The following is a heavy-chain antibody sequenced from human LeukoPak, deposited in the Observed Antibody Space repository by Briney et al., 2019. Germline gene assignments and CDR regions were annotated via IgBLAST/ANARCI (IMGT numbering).Heavy chain of an antibody. D-gene: IGHD1-26*01. J-gene: IGHJ4*02. CDR3: AKDLVGATNY. Sequence: GGSLRLSCAASGFPFSNFAMSWVRQAAGKGLEWVSSISGSGSSTHYADSVKGRFTISRDNSKNTLYLQMNSLRAEDTAIFYCAKDLVGATNYWGQGTLVAVSS. CDR2: ISGSGSST. V-gene: IGHV3-23*01. CDR1: GFPFSNFA.